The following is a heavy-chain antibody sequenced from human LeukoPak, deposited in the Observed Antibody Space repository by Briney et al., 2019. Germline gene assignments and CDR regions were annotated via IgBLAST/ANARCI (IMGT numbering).Heavy chain of an antibody. D-gene: IGHD4-17*01. J-gene: IGHJ2*01. CDR1: GLTFSRYV. CDR3: ATLYGDYNWYFDL. CDR2: LSASGGST. Sequence: PGGSLRLSCASSGLTFSRYVVGWVRQAPGKGLGWVSTLSASGGSTFYAASVKGRFTVSRDNSKNTLFLQMNSLRAEDTAVYYCATLYGDYNWYFDLWGRGTLVTVSS. V-gene: IGHV3-23*01.